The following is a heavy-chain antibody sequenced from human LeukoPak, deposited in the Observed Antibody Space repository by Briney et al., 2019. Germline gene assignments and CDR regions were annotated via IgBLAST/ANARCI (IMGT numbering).Heavy chain of an antibody. J-gene: IGHJ4*02. CDR1: GFTFDDYA. D-gene: IGHD3-9*01. CDR3: AKAMDDILAYPVY. Sequence: GGSLRLSCAASGFTFDDYAMHWVRQAPGKGLEWVSGISWNSGSIGYADSVKGRFTISRDNAKNSLYLQMNSLRAEDMALYYCAKAMDDILAYPVYWGQGTLVTVSS. V-gene: IGHV3-9*03. CDR2: ISWNSGSI.